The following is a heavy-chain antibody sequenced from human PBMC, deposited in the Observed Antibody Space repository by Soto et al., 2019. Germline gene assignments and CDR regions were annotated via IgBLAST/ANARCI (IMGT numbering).Heavy chain of an antibody. D-gene: IGHD2-2*01. V-gene: IGHV4-59*13. CDR1: GGYPHDYY. Sequence: PSETLSLTCTVSGGYPHDYYWCWIRQPPGKGLELIGYIYYTGTTNYNPSLKSRATISVDMSKNQFSLRLTSVTAADTAVYYCARVPDYWGQGILVTVSS. CDR2: IYYTGTT. CDR3: ARVPDY. J-gene: IGHJ4*02.